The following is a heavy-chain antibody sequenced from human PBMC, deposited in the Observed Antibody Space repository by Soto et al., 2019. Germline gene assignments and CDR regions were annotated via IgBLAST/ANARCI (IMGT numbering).Heavy chain of an antibody. D-gene: IGHD6-19*01. Sequence: GGSLRLSCAASGFTFSSYWMSWVRQAPGKGLEWVANIKQDGSEKYYVDSVKGRFTISRDNAKNSLYLQMNSLRAEDTAVYYCARDSEDSGWFASGFVFEYFQHWGQGTLVTVSS. CDR3: ARDSEDSGWFASGFVFEYFQH. CDR1: GFTFSSYW. CDR2: IKQDGSEK. J-gene: IGHJ1*01. V-gene: IGHV3-7*01.